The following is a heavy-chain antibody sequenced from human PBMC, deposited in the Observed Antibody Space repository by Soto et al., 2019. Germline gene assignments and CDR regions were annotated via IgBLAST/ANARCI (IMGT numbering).Heavy chain of an antibody. Sequence: QVQLVESGGGVVQPGRSLRLSCAASGFIFSGYAMHWVRQAPGKGLEWVALISYHGNTKYYADSVKGRFTVSRDNSKNTLYVQMNNLSAEDTAMYYCAKETSAYEIDYWGQGTLVTVSS. J-gene: IGHJ4*02. CDR2: ISYHGNTK. D-gene: IGHD5-12*01. CDR1: GFIFSGYA. CDR3: AKETSAYEIDY. V-gene: IGHV3-30-3*01.